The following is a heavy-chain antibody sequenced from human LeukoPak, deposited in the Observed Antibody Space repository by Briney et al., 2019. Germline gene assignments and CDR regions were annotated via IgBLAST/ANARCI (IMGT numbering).Heavy chain of an antibody. J-gene: IGHJ4*02. Sequence: GGSLRLSCAASGFTFSSYAMSWVRQAPGKGLEWVSAISGSGGSTYYADPVKGRFTISRDNSKNTLYLQMNSLRAEDTAVYYCAKVLMVYAEASYYFDYWGQGTLVTVSS. V-gene: IGHV3-23*01. D-gene: IGHD2-8*01. CDR1: GFTFSSYA. CDR2: ISGSGGST. CDR3: AKVLMVYAEASYYFDY.